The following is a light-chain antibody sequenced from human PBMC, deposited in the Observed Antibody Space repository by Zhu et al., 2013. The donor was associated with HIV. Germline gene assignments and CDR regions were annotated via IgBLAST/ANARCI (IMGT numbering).Light chain of an antibody. CDR2: LGS. J-gene: IGKJ3*01. CDR1: QSLLHSNGYNY. Sequence: DIVMTQSPLSLPVTPGEPASISCRSSQSLLHSNGYNYLDWYLQKPGQSPQLLIYLGSNRASGVPDRFSGSGSGTEFTLTISSLQPDNFATYYCQQYNSPSFTFGPGTKVDIK. V-gene: IGKV2-28*01. CDR3: QQYNSPSFT.